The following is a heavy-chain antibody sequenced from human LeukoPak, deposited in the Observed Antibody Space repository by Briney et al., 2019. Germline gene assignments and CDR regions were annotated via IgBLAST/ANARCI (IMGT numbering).Heavy chain of an antibody. D-gene: IGHD6-19*01. CDR2: INAGNGNT. CDR3: ARTPSPRQWLVRSWFDP. J-gene: IGHJ5*02. V-gene: IGHV1-3*01. Sequence: ASVKVSCKASGYTFTSYAMHWVRQAPGQRLEWMGWINAGNGNTKYSQKFQGRVTITRDTSASTAYMELSSLRSEDTAVHYCARTPSPRQWLVRSWFDPWGQGTLVTVSS. CDR1: GYTFTSYA.